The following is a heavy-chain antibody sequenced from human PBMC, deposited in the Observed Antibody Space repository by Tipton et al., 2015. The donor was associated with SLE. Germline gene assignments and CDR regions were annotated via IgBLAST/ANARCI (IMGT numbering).Heavy chain of an antibody. CDR3: ARDGGDVYNHGYFDL. CDR1: GGSISGYY. V-gene: IGHV4-59*01. J-gene: IGHJ2*01. D-gene: IGHD5-24*01. Sequence: QLVQSGPEVKPSETLSLTCTVSGGSISGYYWSWIRQPPGKGLQWIGYIYYSGRSSYNPSLKSRVTISVDTSKNQFSLRLASVTAADTAVYYCARDGGDVYNHGYFDLWGRGTLVTVSS. CDR2: IYYSGRS.